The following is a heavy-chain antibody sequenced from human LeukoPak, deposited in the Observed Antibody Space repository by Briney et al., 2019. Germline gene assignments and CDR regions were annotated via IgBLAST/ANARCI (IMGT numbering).Heavy chain of an antibody. D-gene: IGHD3-16*01. V-gene: IGHV1-69*05. J-gene: IGHJ4*02. Sequence: SVKVSCKASGGTFSSYAISWVRQAPGQGLEWMGGIIPIFGTANYAQTFQGRVTITTDESTSTAYMELSSLRSEDPAVYYCARESGRGWGSLCYWGQGTLVTVSS. CDR3: ARESGRGWGSLCY. CDR1: GGTFSSYA. CDR2: IIPIFGTA.